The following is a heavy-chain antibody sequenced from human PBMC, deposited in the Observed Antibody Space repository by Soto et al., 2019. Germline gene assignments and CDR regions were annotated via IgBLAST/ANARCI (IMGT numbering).Heavy chain of an antibody. CDR1: GFTFNRYW. D-gene: IGHD3-10*01. Sequence: PGGSLRLSCAASGFTFNRYWMSWVRQAPGKGLEWVANIKQDGSEKYDVDSVKGRFTISRDNAKSSLFLQMNTLRVEDTAVYFCARDMEDYYGSGTPGNYYGMDVWGQGTTVTVSS. CDR3: ARDMEDYYGSGTPGNYYGMDV. V-gene: IGHV3-7*01. CDR2: IKQDGSEK. J-gene: IGHJ6*02.